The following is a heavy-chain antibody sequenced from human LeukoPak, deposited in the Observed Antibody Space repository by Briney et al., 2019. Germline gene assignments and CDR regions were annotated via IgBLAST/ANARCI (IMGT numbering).Heavy chain of an antibody. CDR1: GGSISSSNW. Sequence: PSGTLSLTCAVSGGSISSSNWWSWVRQPPWKGLGWIGEIYRSGSTNYNPSLKSRVTISVDKSKNQFSLKLSSVTAADTAVYYCARDGYYDSSGYSEGYAFDIWGQGTMVTVSS. V-gene: IGHV4-4*02. D-gene: IGHD3-22*01. CDR2: IYRSGST. J-gene: IGHJ3*02. CDR3: ARDGYYDSSGYSEGYAFDI.